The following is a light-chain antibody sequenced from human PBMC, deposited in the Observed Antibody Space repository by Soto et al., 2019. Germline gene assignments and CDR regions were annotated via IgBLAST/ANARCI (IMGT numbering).Light chain of an antibody. J-gene: IGKJ5*01. Sequence: DIQMTQSPSSVSASVGDRVTITCRSSEDISTWLAWYQQKPGKAPKLLIYAASSLQSGVPSRFSGSGSGTDFTLTISRLQPEDFSTYYCQHADSFPLIPFGQGTRLDIK. CDR2: AAS. V-gene: IGKV1-12*01. CDR3: QHADSFPLIP. CDR1: EDISTW.